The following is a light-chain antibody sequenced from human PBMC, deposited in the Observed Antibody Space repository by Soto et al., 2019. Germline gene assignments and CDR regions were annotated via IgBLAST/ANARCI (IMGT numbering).Light chain of an antibody. CDR2: GAS. CDR1: QSVSSK. V-gene: IGKV3D-15*01. J-gene: IGKJ5*01. CDR3: QQDYNLPFT. Sequence: ETVMTQSPATLSLSPGERATLSCRASQSVSSKLVWYQQKPGQAPRFLISGASTRATGTPARFSGSGSGTDFTLTISSLQPEDFAVYYCQQDYNLPFTFGQGTRLEIK.